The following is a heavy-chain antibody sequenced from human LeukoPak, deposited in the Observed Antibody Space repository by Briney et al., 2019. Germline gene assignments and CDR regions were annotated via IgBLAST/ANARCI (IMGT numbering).Heavy chain of an antibody. CDR3: ASGWLGLFDY. V-gene: IGHV3-48*01. Sequence: GGSLRLSCAASGFTFSTYSMNWVRQAPGRGLEWVSYISSNDSTIYYADTVKGRFTISRDNAKNSLYLQMNSLRAEDTAVYYCASGWLGLFDYWGQGTLVTVSS. CDR2: ISSNDSTI. J-gene: IGHJ4*02. D-gene: IGHD6-19*01. CDR1: GFTFSTYS.